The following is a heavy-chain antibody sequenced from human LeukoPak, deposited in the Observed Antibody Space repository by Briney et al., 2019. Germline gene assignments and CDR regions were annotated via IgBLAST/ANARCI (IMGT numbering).Heavy chain of an antibody. Sequence: ASVTVSFKSSVYTFTPYYMHWVRQAPGQGLEGMGHINPNSGGTDYAQKFQGSVTMTRDTSISTAYMELSRLRSDDTAVYYCARLSSGYYVFDYWGQGTLVTVSS. CDR1: VYTFTPYY. V-gene: IGHV1-2*06. D-gene: IGHD3-22*01. CDR3: ARLSSGYYVFDY. J-gene: IGHJ4*02. CDR2: INPNSGGT.